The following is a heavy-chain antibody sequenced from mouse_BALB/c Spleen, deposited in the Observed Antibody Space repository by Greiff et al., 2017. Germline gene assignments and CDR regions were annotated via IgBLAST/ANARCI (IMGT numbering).Heavy chain of an antibody. CDR3: ARGNYDYLLFDY. D-gene: IGHD2-4*01. Sequence: EVQLVESGPELVKPGASVKVSCKASGYAFTSYNMYWVKQSHGKSLEWIGYIDPYNGGTSYNQKFKGKATLTVDKSSSTAYMHLNSLTSEDSAVYDCARGNYDYLLFDYWGQGTLVTVSA. J-gene: IGHJ3*01. V-gene: IGHV1S135*01. CDR2: IDPYNGGT. CDR1: GYAFTSYN.